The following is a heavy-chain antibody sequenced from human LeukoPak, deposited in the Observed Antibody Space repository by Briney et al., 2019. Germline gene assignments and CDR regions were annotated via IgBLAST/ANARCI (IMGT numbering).Heavy chain of an antibody. D-gene: IGHD6-19*01. Sequence: GGSLRLSCTASGFTFSSYAMNWVRQAPGKGLEWVSGLSGSGGSTYYADSVKGRFTISRDNSKNTLYLQMNSLRAEDTAVYYCARPAGTYDYSYGMDVWGQGTTVTVSS. CDR2: LSGSGGST. V-gene: IGHV3-23*01. CDR1: GFTFSSYA. CDR3: ARPAGTYDYSYGMDV. J-gene: IGHJ6*02.